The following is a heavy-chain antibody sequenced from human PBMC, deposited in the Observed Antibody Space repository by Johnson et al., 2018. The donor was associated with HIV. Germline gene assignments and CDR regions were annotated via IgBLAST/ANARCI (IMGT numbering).Heavy chain of an antibody. D-gene: IGHD1-1*01. CDR1: GFAFSSYA. V-gene: IGHV3-30*04. Sequence: QVQLVESGGGVVQPGRSLRLSCAASGFAFSSYAMHWVRQAPGKGLEWVAVISYDGTSKYQADSVKGRFTISRDNSKNTLFMQMNSLRGEDTAVYYCARDGESHQLPLGDAFDIWGQGTMVTVSS. J-gene: IGHJ3*02. CDR2: ISYDGTSK. CDR3: ARDGESHQLPLGDAFDI.